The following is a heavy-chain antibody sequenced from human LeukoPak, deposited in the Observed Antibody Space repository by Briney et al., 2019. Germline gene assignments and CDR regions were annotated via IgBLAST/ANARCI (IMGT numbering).Heavy chain of an antibody. CDR1: GFTFSGSA. V-gene: IGHV3-73*01. D-gene: IGHD2-15*01. J-gene: IGHJ5*02. CDR2: IRSKANSYAT. Sequence: PGGSLRLSCAASGFTFSGSAMHWVRQASGKGLEWVGRIRSKANSYATAYAASVKGRFTISRDDSKNTAYLQMNSLKTEGTAVYYSYLPFGAYCSGGSCYSDSFDPWGQGTLVTVSS. CDR3: YLPFGAYCSGGSCYSDSFDP.